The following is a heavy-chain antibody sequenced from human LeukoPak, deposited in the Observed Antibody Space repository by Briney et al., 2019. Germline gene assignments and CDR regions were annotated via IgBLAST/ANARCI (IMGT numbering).Heavy chain of an antibody. CDR2: IYYSGST. Sequence: SQTLSLTCTVSGGSISSYYWSWIWQPPGKGLERIGYIYYSGSTNYNPSLNSRVTISVDTSKNQFSLKLSSVTAADPAVYHCHRGYCSGGSRLPNLDPFDIWRQGTMVTVSS. D-gene: IGHD2-15*01. CDR1: GGSISSYY. V-gene: IGHV4-59*01. CDR3: HRGYCSGGSRLPNLDPFDI. J-gene: IGHJ3*02.